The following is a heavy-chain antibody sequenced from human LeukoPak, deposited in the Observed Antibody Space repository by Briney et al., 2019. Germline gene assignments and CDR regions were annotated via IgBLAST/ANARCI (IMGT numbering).Heavy chain of an antibody. CDR1: GGSIDSSNYY. Sequence: KTSETLSLTCTVSGGSIDSSNYYWGWIRQPPGKGLEWIGSISYSGSTNYNPSLKSRVTISVDTSKNQFSLKLSSVTAADTAVYYCARRPLWFGGDDAFDIWGQGTMVTVSS. D-gene: IGHD3-10*01. CDR3: ARRPLWFGGDDAFDI. V-gene: IGHV4-39*07. CDR2: ISYSGST. J-gene: IGHJ3*02.